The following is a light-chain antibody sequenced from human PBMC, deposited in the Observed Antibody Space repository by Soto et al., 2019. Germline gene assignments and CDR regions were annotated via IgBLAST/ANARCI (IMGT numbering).Light chain of an antibody. CDR2: DAS. J-gene: IGKJ1*01. V-gene: IGKV3-15*01. CDR1: QSVSRN. Sequence: EIVMTQSPATLSVSPGERATLSCRASQSVSRNVAWYQQKPGQAPMLLIHDASTRATGISVMFSGSGSGTEFTLTISSLQSEDFAVYYCQQYNNWLWTFGQGTKVEIK. CDR3: QQYNNWLWT.